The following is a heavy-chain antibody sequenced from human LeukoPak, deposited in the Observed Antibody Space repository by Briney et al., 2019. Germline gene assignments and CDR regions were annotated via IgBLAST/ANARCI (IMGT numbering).Heavy chain of an antibody. CDR3: ARGGAARLHFQN. J-gene: IGHJ1*01. V-gene: IGHV4-30-4*02. D-gene: IGHD6-6*01. CDR1: GGSISSGDYY. Sequence: SETLSLTCTVSGGSISSGDYYWSWIRQPPGKGLEWIGYIYYSGSTYYNPSLKSRVTISVDTSKNQFSLKLSSVTAADTAVYYCARGGAARLHFQNWGQGTLVTVSS. CDR2: IYYSGST.